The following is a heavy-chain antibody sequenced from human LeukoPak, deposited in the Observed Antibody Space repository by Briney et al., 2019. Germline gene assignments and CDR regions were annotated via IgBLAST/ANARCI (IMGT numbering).Heavy chain of an antibody. CDR2: INPSGRST. J-gene: IGHJ5*02. CDR1: PYTFDKYY. Sequence: ASVKLSCKASPYTFDKYYIHWVRQAPGQGLEWMGVINPSGRSTSYAQQFQGRVTVTRDTSTSTVYMDLSSVRSEDSAVYYCARDSLELQRRNWFDPWGQGTLVTVSS. D-gene: IGHD1-7*01. V-gene: IGHV1-46*02. CDR3: ARDSLELQRRNWFDP.